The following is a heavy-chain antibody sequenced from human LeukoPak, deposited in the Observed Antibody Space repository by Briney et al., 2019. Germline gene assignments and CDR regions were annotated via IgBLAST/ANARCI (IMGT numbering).Heavy chain of an antibody. D-gene: IGHD6-13*01. J-gene: IGHJ3*02. V-gene: IGHV3-13*01. CDR2: IGTAGDT. CDR1: GFTFSNFD. Sequence: GGSLRLSCATSGFTFSNFDLHWVRQAAGEGLEWVSAIGTAGDTYYPDSVKGRFTISRDNAKISFYLQMDNLRPGDTAVYYCSRGGAPAGYAYDIWGHGTVVTVSS. CDR3: SRGGAPAGYAYDI.